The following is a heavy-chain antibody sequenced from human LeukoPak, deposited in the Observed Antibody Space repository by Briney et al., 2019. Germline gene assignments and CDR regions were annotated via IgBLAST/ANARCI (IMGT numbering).Heavy chain of an antibody. CDR2: IIPILGIA. J-gene: IGHJ4*02. V-gene: IGHV1-69*04. CDR1: GGTFSSYA. CDR3: ARDPPVSGDYDSSGYCRH. Sequence: GASVKVSCKASGGTFSSYAISWVRQAPGQGLEWMGRIIPILGIANYAQKFQGRVTITADKSTSTAYMELSSLRSEDTAVYYCARDPPVSGDYDSSGYCRHWGQGTLVTVSS. D-gene: IGHD3-22*01.